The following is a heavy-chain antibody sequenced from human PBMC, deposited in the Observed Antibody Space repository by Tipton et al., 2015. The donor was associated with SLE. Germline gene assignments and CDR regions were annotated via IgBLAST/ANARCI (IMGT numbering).Heavy chain of an antibody. CDR3: AREGYSSGWFNY. J-gene: IGHJ4*02. V-gene: IGHV3-21*03. CDR2: ISSSSSSYI. CDR1: GFTFSSYA. Sequence: SLRLSCAASGFTFSSYAMSWVRQAPGKGLEWVSSISSSSSSYIYYADSVKGRFTISRDNAKNSLYLQMNSLRAEDTAVYYCAREGYSSGWFNYWGQGTLVTVSS. D-gene: IGHD6-19*01.